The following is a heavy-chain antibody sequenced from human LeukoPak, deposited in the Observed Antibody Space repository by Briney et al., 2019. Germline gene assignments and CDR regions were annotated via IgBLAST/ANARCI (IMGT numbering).Heavy chain of an antibody. D-gene: IGHD6-19*01. CDR1: GYTFTGYY. CDR3: ARASSGRYSEYFQH. Sequence: ASVKVSCKASGYTFTGYYMHWVRQAPGQGLEWMGWINPNSGGTNYAQKFQGRVTMTRDTSISTAYMELSRLRSDDTAVYYCARASSGRYSEYFQHWGQGTLVTVSS. J-gene: IGHJ1*01. V-gene: IGHV1-2*02. CDR2: INPNSGGT.